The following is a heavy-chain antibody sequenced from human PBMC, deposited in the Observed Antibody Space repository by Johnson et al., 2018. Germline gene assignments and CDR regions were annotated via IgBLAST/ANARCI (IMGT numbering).Heavy chain of an antibody. CDR3: ARVASTTYAFDI. CDR1: GFNFSNYF. CDR2: IRSSSRTI. V-gene: IGHV3-48*02. D-gene: IGHD1-1*01. Sequence: EVQLVESGGGLVQPGGSXRLSCAASGFNFSNYFMNWVRQAPGKGLEWISYIRSSSRTIYYADSVKGRFTISRDNAKNSLYLQMNSLRDEDTAVYYCARVASTTYAFDIWGQGTMVTVSS. J-gene: IGHJ3*02.